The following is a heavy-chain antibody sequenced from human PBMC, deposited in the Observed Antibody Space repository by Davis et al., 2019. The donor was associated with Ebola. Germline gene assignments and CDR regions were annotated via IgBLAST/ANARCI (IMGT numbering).Heavy chain of an antibody. V-gene: IGHV4-31*03. CDR3: ARSHSDWLLPFDY. Sequence: MPSETLSLTCSVFGDPISTATSYYWSWIRQHPGKGLELIGYIYFTGSAYYNPSLNSRVTISVDTSKNQFSLRLSSVTAADTAVYYCARSHSDWLLPFDYWGQGTLATVSS. CDR1: GDPISTATSYY. D-gene: IGHD3-9*01. J-gene: IGHJ4*02. CDR2: IYFTGSA.